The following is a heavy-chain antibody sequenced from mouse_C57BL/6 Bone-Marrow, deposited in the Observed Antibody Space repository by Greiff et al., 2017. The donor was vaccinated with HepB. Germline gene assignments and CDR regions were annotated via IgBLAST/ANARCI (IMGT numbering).Heavy chain of an antibody. Sequence: QVQLKESGAELVKPGASVKLSCKASGYTFPSYWMHWVKQRPGQGLEWIGMIHPNSGSTNYNEKFKSKATLTVDKSSSTAYMQLSILTSEDSAVYYCAVDYVGSSCFAYCGDVTLFTISA. CDR3: AVDYVGSSCFAY. D-gene: IGHD2-4*01. V-gene: IGHV1-64*01. J-gene: IGHJ3*01. CDR1: GYTFPSYW. CDR2: IHPNSGST.